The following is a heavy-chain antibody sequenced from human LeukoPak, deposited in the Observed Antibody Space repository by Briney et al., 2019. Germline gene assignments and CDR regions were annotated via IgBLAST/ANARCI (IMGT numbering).Heavy chain of an antibody. D-gene: IGHD3-16*01. CDR3: AREISRFGI. CDR1: AFNFSGNY. J-gene: IGHJ4*02. V-gene: IGHV3-66*01. Sequence: GVSLRLSCVDSAFNFSGNYMTWVRQAPGKGLEWVSAIYIGGTTYYADSVKGRSTISRDTPKSTLYLQMHSLRAEDTAVYYCAREISRFGIWGQGTLVTVSS. CDR2: IYIGGTT.